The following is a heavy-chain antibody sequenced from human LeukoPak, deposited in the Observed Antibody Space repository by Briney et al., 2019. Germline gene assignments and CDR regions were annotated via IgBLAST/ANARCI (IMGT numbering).Heavy chain of an antibody. CDR2: IWYDGSNK. CDR1: GFTVSSNY. V-gene: IGHV3-33*08. CDR3: ARDGSSGWYWVDY. J-gene: IGHJ4*02. Sequence: PGGSLRLSCAASGFTVSSNYMSWVRQAPGQGLEWVAVIWYDGSNKYYADSVKGRFTISRDNSKNTLYLQMNSLRAEDTAVYYCARDGSSGWYWVDYWGQGTLVTVSS. D-gene: IGHD6-19*01.